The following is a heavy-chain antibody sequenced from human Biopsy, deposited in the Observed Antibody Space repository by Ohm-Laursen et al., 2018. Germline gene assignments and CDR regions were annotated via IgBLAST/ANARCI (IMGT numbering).Heavy chain of an antibody. CDR2: INPNSGNA. Sequence: AASVKASCKASGYIFAGYYLHWVRQAPGHGLEWMGWINPNSGNANCAQSFQGRLTVTRDTSISTAYMELTSLTFDDTAIYYCARVPAYPSIDGYYGLDLWGQGTTVIVSS. CDR3: ARVPAYPSIDGYYGLDL. V-gene: IGHV1-2*02. D-gene: IGHD3-9*01. J-gene: IGHJ6*02. CDR1: GYIFAGYY.